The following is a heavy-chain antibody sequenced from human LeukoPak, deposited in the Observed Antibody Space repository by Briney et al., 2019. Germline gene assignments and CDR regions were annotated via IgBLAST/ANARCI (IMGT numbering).Heavy chain of an antibody. Sequence: NPSETLSLTCTVSGGSISSGGYYWSWIRQHPGKGLEWIGYIYYSGSTYYNPSLKSRVTISVDTSKNQFSLKLSSVTAADTAVYYCARVSRGSYYFDYWGQGTLVTVSS. J-gene: IGHJ4*02. CDR3: ARVSRGSYYFDY. D-gene: IGHD3-10*01. CDR1: GGSISSGGYY. V-gene: IGHV4-31*03. CDR2: IYYSGST.